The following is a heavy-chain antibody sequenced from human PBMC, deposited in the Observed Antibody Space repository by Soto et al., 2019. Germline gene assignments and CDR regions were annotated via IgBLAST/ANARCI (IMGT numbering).Heavy chain of an antibody. D-gene: IGHD2-2*01. J-gene: IGHJ4*02. CDR1: GGSMSSHY. CDR2: IYNSGST. CDR3: AREDVEVPAAMGFDH. V-gene: IGHV4-59*11. Sequence: SETLSLTCTVSGGSMSSHYWNWIRQPPGKGLEWIGRIYNSGSTNYNPSLKSRVTISVDTSKNQFSLKLSSVTAADTAVYYCAREDVEVPAAMGFDHWGQGTLVTVSS.